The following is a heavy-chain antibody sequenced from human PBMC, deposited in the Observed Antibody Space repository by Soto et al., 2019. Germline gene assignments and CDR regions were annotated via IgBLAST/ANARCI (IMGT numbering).Heavy chain of an antibody. CDR2: ISYDGSNK. V-gene: IGHV3-30*18. Sequence: VGSLRLSCAACGFTFSSYGMHWVRQAPGKGREWVAVISYDGSNKYYAESVKGRFTISRDNSKNTLYLQMNSLRAEDTAVYYCAKDREYCSGGSGYFYPDGMDVWGQGTTVTVSS. CDR3: AKDREYCSGGSGYFYPDGMDV. J-gene: IGHJ6*02. CDR1: GFTFSSYG. D-gene: IGHD2-15*01.